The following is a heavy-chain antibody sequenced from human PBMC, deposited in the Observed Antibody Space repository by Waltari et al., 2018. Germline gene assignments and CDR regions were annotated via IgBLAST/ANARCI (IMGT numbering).Heavy chain of an antibody. CDR3: ARELVYRGNDYTTSFKYYGMDV. D-gene: IGHD3-10*01. CDR2: IWNDGSEK. V-gene: IGHV3-33*01. J-gene: IGHJ6*02. Sequence: QVKLVESGGGGVQPGRSLRLSCVASGFIFNNYGMHWVRQAPGKGLEWVAVIWNDGSEKYYADSVKGRFTISRDNSKNTLYLQINSLRAGDTAVYYCARELVYRGNDYTTSFKYYGMDVWGQGTTVTVSS. CDR1: GFIFNNYG.